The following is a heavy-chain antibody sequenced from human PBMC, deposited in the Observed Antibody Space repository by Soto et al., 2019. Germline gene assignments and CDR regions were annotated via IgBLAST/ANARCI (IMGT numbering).Heavy chain of an antibody. V-gene: IGHV3-30*18. CDR1: GFTFSSYG. D-gene: IGHD3-3*01. Sequence: PGGSLRLSCAASGFTFSSYGMHWVRQAPDKGLEWVAVISYDGSNKYYADSVKGRFTISRDNSKNTLYLQMNSLRAEDTAVYYCAKDARYYDFWSGYYSDYYFDYWGQGTLVTVSS. J-gene: IGHJ4*02. CDR2: ISYDGSNK. CDR3: AKDARYYDFWSGYYSDYYFDY.